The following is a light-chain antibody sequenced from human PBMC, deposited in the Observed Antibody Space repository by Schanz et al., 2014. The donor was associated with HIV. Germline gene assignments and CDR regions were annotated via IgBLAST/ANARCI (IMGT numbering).Light chain of an antibody. V-gene: IGKV3-15*01. CDR3: QQYNNWPPYT. CDR1: QSVSSS. CDR2: GAS. Sequence: EIVMTQSPATLSVSPGERATLSCRASQSVSSSLAWYQQKPGQAPRLLIFGASNRATDIPARFSGNGSGTEFTLTISSLQSEDFALYHCQQYNNWPPYTFGQGTKLEIK. J-gene: IGKJ2*01.